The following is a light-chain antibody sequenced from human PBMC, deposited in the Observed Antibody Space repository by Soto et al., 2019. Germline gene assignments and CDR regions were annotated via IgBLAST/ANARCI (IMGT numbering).Light chain of an antibody. CDR3: SSYTSSSTI. CDR1: SSDVGGYNY. V-gene: IGLV2-14*01. J-gene: IGLJ1*01. Sequence: ALTQPASVSGSPGQSITISCTGTSSDVGGYNYVSWYQQHPGKAPKLMIYEVSNRPSGVSNRFSGSKSGNTASLTISGLQAEDEADYYCSSYTSSSTIFGTGTKVTVL. CDR2: EVS.